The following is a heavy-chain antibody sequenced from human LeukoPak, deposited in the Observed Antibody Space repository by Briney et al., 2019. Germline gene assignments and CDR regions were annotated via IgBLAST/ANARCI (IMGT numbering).Heavy chain of an antibody. V-gene: IGHV3-23*01. CDR1: GFTFSSYA. D-gene: IGHD3-22*01. Sequence: GGSLRLSCAASGFTFSSYAMSWVRQAPGKGLEWVSAVSGSGGSTYYADSVKGRFTISRDNSKNTLYLQMNSLRAEDTAVYYCAKDRDDTMIVVVTFDYWGQGTLVTVSS. J-gene: IGHJ4*02. CDR2: VSGSGGST. CDR3: AKDRDDTMIVVVTFDY.